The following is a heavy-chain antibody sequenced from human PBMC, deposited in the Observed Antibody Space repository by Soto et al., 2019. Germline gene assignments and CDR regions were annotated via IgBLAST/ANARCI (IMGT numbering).Heavy chain of an antibody. V-gene: IGHV3-23*01. Sequence: GGSLRLSCAASGFTFSSHAMIWIRQVPGKGLEWVSGLYGSGGGIHYADSVKGRFTISRDNSAYSVYLQMNDLRVEDSAVYYCAKDAVSLDGVWLAHDWGQGTVVTVSS. J-gene: IGHJ4*02. CDR2: LYGSGGGI. D-gene: IGHD5-12*01. CDR3: AKDAVSLDGVWLAHD. CDR1: GFTFSSHA.